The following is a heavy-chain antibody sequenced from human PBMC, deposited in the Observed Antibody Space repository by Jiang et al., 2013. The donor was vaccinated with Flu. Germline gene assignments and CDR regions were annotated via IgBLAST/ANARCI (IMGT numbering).Heavy chain of an antibody. D-gene: IGHD3-22*01. CDR3: AKEEDYYDSSASRGRMGY. CDR2: ISYDGSNK. CDR1: GFTFSSYG. V-gene: IGHV3-30*18. Sequence: SLRLSCAASGFTFSSYGMHWVRQAPGKGLEWVAVISYDGSNKYYADSVKGRFTISRDNSKNTQYLQMNSLRAEDTAVYYCAKEEDYYDSSASRGRMGYWGQGTLVTVSS. J-gene: IGHJ4*02.